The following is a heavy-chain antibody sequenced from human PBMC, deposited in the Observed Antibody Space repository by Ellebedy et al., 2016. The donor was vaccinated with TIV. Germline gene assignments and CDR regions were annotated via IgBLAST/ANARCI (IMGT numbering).Heavy chain of an antibody. D-gene: IGHD3-10*01. CDR3: ARVRGSVY. Sequence: GGSLRLXXAASGFTVSSNYMSWVRQAPGKGLEWVSVIYSGGSTYYADSVKGRFTISRDNSKNTLYLQMNSLRAEDTAVYYCARVRGSVYWGQGTLVTVSS. CDR1: GFTVSSNY. J-gene: IGHJ4*02. CDR2: IYSGGST. V-gene: IGHV3-66*01.